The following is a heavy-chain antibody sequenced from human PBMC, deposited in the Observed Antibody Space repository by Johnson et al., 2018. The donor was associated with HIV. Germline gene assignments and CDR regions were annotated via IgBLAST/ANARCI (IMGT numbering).Heavy chain of an antibody. Sequence: VQLVESGGGLVKPGGSLRLSCAASRFTFSDYYMSWIRQTPGKGLEWVSVISGSGGSTSYADSVKGRFTISRDNSKNTLYLQMNSLRAGDTAVYYCAKDRAISGSYLRDAFDIWGQGTMVTVSS. J-gene: IGHJ3*02. D-gene: IGHD1-26*01. CDR3: AKDRAISGSYLRDAFDI. CDR2: ISGSGGST. V-gene: IGHV3-23*04. CDR1: RFTFSDYY.